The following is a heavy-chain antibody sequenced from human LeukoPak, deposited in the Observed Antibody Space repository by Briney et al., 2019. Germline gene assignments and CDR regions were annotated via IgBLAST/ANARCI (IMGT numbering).Heavy chain of an antibody. CDR1: GFTFRSYA. D-gene: IGHD3-3*01. CDR2: ISGIGDST. J-gene: IGHJ6*03. V-gene: IGHV3-23*01. Sequence: GESLRLSCAASGFTFRSYAMSWVRQATGKGLEWVSAISGIGDSTYYADCVKCRLTMSKDNSKNTRYLQMNSLRAEDTAVYYCASHKLGVATYRDGWGKGCTVTVSS. CDR3: ASHKLGVATYRDG.